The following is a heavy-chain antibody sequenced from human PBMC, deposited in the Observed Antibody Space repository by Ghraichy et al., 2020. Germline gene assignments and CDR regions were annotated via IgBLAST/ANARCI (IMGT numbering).Heavy chain of an antibody. CDR2: ISSGSSYI. V-gene: IGHV3-21*01. D-gene: IGHD6-13*01. J-gene: IGHJ4*02. CDR1: GFTFSSYS. CDR3: ARDLRQQLSWYYFDY. Sequence: GGSLRLSCAASGFTFSSYSMNWVRQAPGKGLEWVSSISSGSSYIYYADSLKGRFTISRDNAKNSLYLQMNSLRAEDTAVYYCARDLRQQLSWYYFDYWGQGTLVTVSS.